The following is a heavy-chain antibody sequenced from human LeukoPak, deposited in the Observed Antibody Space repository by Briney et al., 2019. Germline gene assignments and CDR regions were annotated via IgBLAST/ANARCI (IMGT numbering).Heavy chain of an antibody. CDR2: IYHSGST. Sequence: SETLSLTCAVSGYSISSGYYWGWIRQPPGKGLEWIGSIYHSGSTYYNPSLKSRVTISVDTSKNQFSLKLSSVTAADTAVYYCARDGITMVRGVPSYGMDVWGKGTTVTVSS. CDR1: GYSISSGYY. J-gene: IGHJ6*04. V-gene: IGHV4-38-2*02. D-gene: IGHD3-10*01. CDR3: ARDGITMVRGVPSYGMDV.